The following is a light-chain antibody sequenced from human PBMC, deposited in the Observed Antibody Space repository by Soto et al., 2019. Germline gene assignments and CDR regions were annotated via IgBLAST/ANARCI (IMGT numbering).Light chain of an antibody. V-gene: IGKV1-5*01. J-gene: IGKJ1*01. CDR2: DAS. CDR3: QQYYSYWT. CDR1: QSIGRW. Sequence: DIQMTQSPSTLSASVGDTVTVTGRASQSIGRWLAWYQQKPGKAPKLLIFDASTLENGVPARFSGSRSGPEFSLTISSLQPDDFATYYCQQYYSYWTFGQGTKVEIK.